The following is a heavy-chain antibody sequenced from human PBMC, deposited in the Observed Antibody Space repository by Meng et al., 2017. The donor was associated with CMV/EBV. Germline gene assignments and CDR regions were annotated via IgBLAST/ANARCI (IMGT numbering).Heavy chain of an antibody. V-gene: IGHV2-5*02. D-gene: IGHD5-18*01. CDR1: GLSISTSGVG. CDR3: AHRGSYGYHGY. J-gene: IGHJ4*02. CDR2: IYWDDDK. Sequence: HIPLKDSGPKLVKPTQTLTPNCYFSGLSISTSGVGVGWIRQPPGKAREWLALIYWDDDKRYSPSLKSRLTITKDTSKNQVVLTMTNMDPVDTATYYCAHRGSYGYHGYWGQGTLVTVSS.